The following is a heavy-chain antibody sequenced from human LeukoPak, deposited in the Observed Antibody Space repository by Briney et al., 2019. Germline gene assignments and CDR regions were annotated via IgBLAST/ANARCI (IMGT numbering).Heavy chain of an antibody. V-gene: IGHV4-59*08. Sequence: SETLSLTCTVSGVSISSYYWSWIRQPPGKGLEWIGYIYYSGSTNYNPSLKSRVTISVDTSKNQFSLKLSSVTAADTAVYYCANSLSGLYVYFDYWGQGTLVTVSS. D-gene: IGHD6-19*01. CDR3: ANSLSGLYVYFDY. CDR2: IYYSGST. CDR1: GVSISSYY. J-gene: IGHJ4*02.